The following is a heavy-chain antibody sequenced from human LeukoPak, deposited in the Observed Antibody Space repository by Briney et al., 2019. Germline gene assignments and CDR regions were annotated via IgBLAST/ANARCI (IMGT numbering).Heavy chain of an antibody. CDR1: GFTVSSNY. Sequence: GGSLRLSCAASGFTVSSNYMSWVRQAPGKGLEWVSVIYSGGSTYYADSVKGRFTISRDNSKNTLYLQMDSLRAEDTAVYYCARDLVSDNGSYGMDVWGQGTTVTVSS. V-gene: IGHV3-53*01. D-gene: IGHD5-12*01. J-gene: IGHJ6*02. CDR3: ARDLVSDNGSYGMDV. CDR2: IYSGGST.